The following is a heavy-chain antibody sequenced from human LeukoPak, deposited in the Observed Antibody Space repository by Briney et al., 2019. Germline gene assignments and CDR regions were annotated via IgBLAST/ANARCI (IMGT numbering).Heavy chain of an antibody. J-gene: IGHJ4*02. CDR2: IYTSGST. V-gene: IGHV4-61*02. CDR1: GGSISSGSYY. CDR3: ARFTSLVDY. Sequence: PSQTLSLTCTVSGGSISSGSYYWSWIRQPAGKGLEWIGRIYTSGSTNYNPSLKSRVTISVDTSKSQFSLKLSSVTAADTAVYYCARFTSLVDYWGQGTLVTVSS. D-gene: IGHD2-2*01.